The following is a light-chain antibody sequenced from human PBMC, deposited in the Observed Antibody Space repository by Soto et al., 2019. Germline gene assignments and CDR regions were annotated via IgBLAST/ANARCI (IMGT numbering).Light chain of an antibody. CDR2: GAS. V-gene: IGKV3D-15*01. Sequence: EIVMTQSPATLSVSPGERATLSCRASQSVSSSLAWYQHKPGQAPRLLIYGASIRATGIPGRFSGSGSGTECTLTISSLQSEDFAAYYCQQYSNRYTFGQGTKLQIK. CDR1: QSVSSS. J-gene: IGKJ2*01. CDR3: QQYSNRYT.